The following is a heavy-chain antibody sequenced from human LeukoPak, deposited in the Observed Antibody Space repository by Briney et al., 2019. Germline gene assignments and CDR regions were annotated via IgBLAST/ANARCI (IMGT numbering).Heavy chain of an antibody. D-gene: IGHD6-6*01. CDR3: ARGIAARQRERVKFDY. Sequence: SETLSLTCAVYGGSFSGYYWSWIRQPPGKGLEWIGEINHSGSTNYNPSLKSRVTISVDTSKNQFSLKLSSVTAADTAVYYCARGIAARQRERVKFDYWGQGTLVAVSS. J-gene: IGHJ4*02. CDR2: INHSGST. V-gene: IGHV4-34*01. CDR1: GGSFSGYY.